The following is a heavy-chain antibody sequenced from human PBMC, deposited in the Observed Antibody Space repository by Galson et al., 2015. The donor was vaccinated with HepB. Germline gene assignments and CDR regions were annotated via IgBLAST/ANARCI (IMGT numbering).Heavy chain of an antibody. D-gene: IGHD6-19*01. CDR3: IRTSGWYSAFDI. CDR1: GFTFSSYA. V-gene: IGHV3-30*04. J-gene: IGHJ3*02. Sequence: SLRLSCAASGFTFSSYAMHWVRQAPGKGLEWVAVISYDGSNKYYADSVKGRFTISRDNSKNTLYLQMNSLRAEDTAVYYGIRTSGWYSAFDIWGQGTMVTVSS. CDR2: ISYDGSNK.